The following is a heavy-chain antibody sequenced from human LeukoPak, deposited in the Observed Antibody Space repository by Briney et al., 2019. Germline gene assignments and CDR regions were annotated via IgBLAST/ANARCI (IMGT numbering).Heavy chain of an antibody. Sequence: GGSLRLSCTASGFSFSSYSMHWVRRAPGKGLEWVSCISSSGSTIYYADSVKGRFTISRDNAKNSLYLQMNSLRAEDTAVYYCARDATDSSGLPWYGYYYYYYMDVWGKGTTVTISS. CDR1: GFSFSSYS. D-gene: IGHD3-22*01. J-gene: IGHJ6*03. V-gene: IGHV3-48*03. CDR3: ARDATDSSGLPWYGYYYYYYMDV. CDR2: ISSSGSTI.